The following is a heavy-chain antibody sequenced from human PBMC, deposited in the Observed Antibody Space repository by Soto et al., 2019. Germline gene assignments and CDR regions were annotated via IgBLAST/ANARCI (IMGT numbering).Heavy chain of an antibody. D-gene: IGHD6-19*01. CDR3: ARMISSGWSNRGWFDP. V-gene: IGHV3-74*01. Sequence: GGSLRLSCAASGFTFSSYWMHWVRQAPGKGLVWVSRINSDGSSTSYADSVKGRFTISRDNANNTPYLQMNSLRAEDTAVYYCARMISSGWSNRGWFDPWGQGTLVTVSS. CDR2: INSDGSST. J-gene: IGHJ5*02. CDR1: GFTFSSYW.